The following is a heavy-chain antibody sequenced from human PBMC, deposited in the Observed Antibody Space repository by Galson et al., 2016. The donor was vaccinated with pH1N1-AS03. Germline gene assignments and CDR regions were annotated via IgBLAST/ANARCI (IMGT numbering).Heavy chain of an antibody. D-gene: IGHD3-3*01. J-gene: IGHJ5*01. Sequence: SVKVSCKVSGDSLRTHAFSWVRQAPGHRLEWVGGIIPSLGTTRYAETFQCRLTITAERSTNAVDMDLSSHRLEDTATFYCPRDSPADYNWFDSWGQGTLVTVSS. CDR3: PRDSPADYNWFDS. V-gene: IGHV1-69*10. CDR1: GDSLRTHA. CDR2: IIPSLGTT.